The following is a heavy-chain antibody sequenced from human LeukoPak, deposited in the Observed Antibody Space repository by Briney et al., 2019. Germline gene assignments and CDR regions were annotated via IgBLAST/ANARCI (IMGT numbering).Heavy chain of an antibody. CDR2: INPNSGGT. CDR3: ARGIHNSGYYET. J-gene: IGHJ4*02. D-gene: IGHD3-22*01. CDR1: GHTFTAYY. Sequence: ASMKVSCKASGHTFTAYYIHWVRQAPGQGLEWMGWINPNSGGTNYAQKFQGRVTMTRDTSINTGYMELSRLTPDDTAVYYCARGIHNSGYYETWGQGTLVTVSS. V-gene: IGHV1-2*02.